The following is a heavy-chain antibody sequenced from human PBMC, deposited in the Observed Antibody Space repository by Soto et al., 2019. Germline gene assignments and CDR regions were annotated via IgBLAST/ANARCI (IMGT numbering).Heavy chain of an antibody. D-gene: IGHD6-13*01. J-gene: IGHJ5*02. CDR1: GGTFSSYA. CDR3: ARDDLEGENFLGIAAAPYRGS. Sequence: QVQLVQSGAEVKKPGSSVKVSCKASGGTFSSYAISWVRQAPGHGLEWMGGIIPIFGTANYAQKFQGRVTITADKSPITAYMELTRLRYEGTAVYYCARDDLEGENFLGIAAAPYRGSWGQGTLLTVSS. CDR2: IIPIFGTA. V-gene: IGHV1-69*06.